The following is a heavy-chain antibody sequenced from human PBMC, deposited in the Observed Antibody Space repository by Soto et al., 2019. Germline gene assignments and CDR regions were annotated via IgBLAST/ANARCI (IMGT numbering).Heavy chain of an antibody. CDR3: AKEGYYYGSGPLYNFDY. J-gene: IGHJ4*02. D-gene: IGHD3-10*01. Sequence: GGSLRLSCAASGFTFTRYSMNWVRQAPGKGLEWVSAISGSGGSTYYADSVKGRFTISRDNSKNTLYLQMNSLRAEDTAVYYCAKEGYYYGSGPLYNFDYWGQGTLVTVSS. CDR1: GFTFTRYS. V-gene: IGHV3-23*01. CDR2: ISGSGGST.